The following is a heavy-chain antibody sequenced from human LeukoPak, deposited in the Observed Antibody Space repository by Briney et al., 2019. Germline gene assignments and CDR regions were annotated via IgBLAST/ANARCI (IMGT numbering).Heavy chain of an antibody. CDR2: IYHSGNT. CDR3: ALGYYDSSGYCDY. V-gene: IGHV4-30-2*01. Sequence: PSETLSLTCTVSGGSISSGGYSWNWIRQPPGEDLEWIRYIYHSGNTYYNPSLKSRVTISVDTSKNQFSLKLSSVTAADTAVYYCALGYYDSSGYCDYWGQGTLVTVSS. CDR1: GGSISSGGYS. D-gene: IGHD3-22*01. J-gene: IGHJ4*02.